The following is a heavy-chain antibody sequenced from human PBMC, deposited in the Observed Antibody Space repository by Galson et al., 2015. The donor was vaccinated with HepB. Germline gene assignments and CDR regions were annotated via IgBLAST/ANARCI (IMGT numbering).Heavy chain of an antibody. CDR3: VRMGDLAGYSSC. CDR1: GFTFSGSA. J-gene: IGHJ4*02. Sequence: SLRLSCAGSGFTFSGSAMHWVRQASGKGLEWVGRIGSESYNYATAYTASVKGRFTISRGDSKNTAFLQMNSLRTEDTAVYYRVRMGDLAGYSSCWGQGTRVTLSS. CDR2: IGSESYNYAT. D-gene: IGHD3-22*01. V-gene: IGHV3-73*01.